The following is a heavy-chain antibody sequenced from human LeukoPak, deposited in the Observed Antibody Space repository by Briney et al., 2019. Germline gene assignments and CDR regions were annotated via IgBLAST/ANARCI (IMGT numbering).Heavy chain of an antibody. V-gene: IGHV1-8*01. CDR2: MNPNSGNT. Sequence: ASVKVSCKASGYTFTSYDINWVRQATGQGLEWMGWMNPNSGNTDYAQKFQGRVTMTRDTSISTAYMELSRLRSDDTAVYYCARDYGDFWGQGTLVTVSS. CDR3: ARDYGDF. J-gene: IGHJ4*02. CDR1: GYTFTSYD.